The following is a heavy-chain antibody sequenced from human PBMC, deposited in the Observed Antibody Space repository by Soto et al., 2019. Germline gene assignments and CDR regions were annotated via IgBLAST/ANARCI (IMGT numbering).Heavy chain of an antibody. D-gene: IGHD6-19*01. CDR1: GGSFSGYY. V-gene: IGHV4-34*01. CDR2: INHSGST. Sequence: SETLSLTSVVHGGSFSGYYCSCIRQPPRQWLEWIGEINHSGSTNYNPSLKSRVTISVDTSKNQFSLKLSSVTAADTAVYYCARGSKQWLVPREQRWFDPWGQGTLVTVSS. CDR3: ARGSKQWLVPREQRWFDP. J-gene: IGHJ5*02.